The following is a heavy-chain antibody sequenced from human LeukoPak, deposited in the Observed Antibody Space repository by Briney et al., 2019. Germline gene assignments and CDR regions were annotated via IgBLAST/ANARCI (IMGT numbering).Heavy chain of an antibody. D-gene: IGHD1-26*01. V-gene: IGHV4-30-4*08. CDR3: ARGSIVGATLEFDP. Sequence: LRLSCAASGFTFSSYWMSWIRQPPGKGLEWIGYIYYSGSTYYNPSLKSRVTISVDTSKNQFSLKLSSVTAADTAVYYCARGSIVGATLEFDPWGQGTLVTVSS. J-gene: IGHJ5*02. CDR2: IYYSGST. CDR1: GFTFSSYW.